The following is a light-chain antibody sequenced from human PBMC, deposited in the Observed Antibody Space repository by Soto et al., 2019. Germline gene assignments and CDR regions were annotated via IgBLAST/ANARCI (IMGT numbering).Light chain of an antibody. CDR2: SNN. V-gene: IGLV1-44*01. CDR3: AAWDDSMNGVL. CDR1: SSNIGSYT. J-gene: IGLJ2*01. Sequence: QSVLTQPPSASGTPGQRVTISCSGSSSNIGSYTVSWYQQLPGAAPKLLIYSNNQRPSGVPDRFSGSKSGTSASLGISGLQSEDEAVYYCAAWDDSMNGVLFGGGTKVTVL.